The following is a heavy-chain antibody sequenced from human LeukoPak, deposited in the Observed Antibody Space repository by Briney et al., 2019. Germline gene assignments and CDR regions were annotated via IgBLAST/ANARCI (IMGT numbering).Heavy chain of an antibody. V-gene: IGHV3-9*01. D-gene: IGHD2-21*02. CDR2: ISWNSGSI. CDR1: GFTFDDYA. J-gene: IGHJ4*02. Sequence: SLRLSCAASGFTFDDYAMHWVRQAPGKGLEWVSGISWNSGSIGYADSVKGRFTISRDNAKNSLYLQMNSLRAEDTALYYCAKDRKAGGDDTGYFDYWGQGTLVTVSS. CDR3: AKDRKAGGDDTGYFDY.